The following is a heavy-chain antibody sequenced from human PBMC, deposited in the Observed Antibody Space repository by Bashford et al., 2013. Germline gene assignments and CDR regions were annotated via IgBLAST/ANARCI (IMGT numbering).Heavy chain of an antibody. D-gene: IGHD3-10*01. CDR3: ARDSGAVGFWHHFYMDV. Sequence: SETLSLTCTVSGGSISSSSYYWGWIRQPPGKGLEWIGSIYYSGSTYYNPSLKSRVTISVDTSKNQFSLKLSSVTAADTAVYYCARDSGAVGFWHHFYMDVWGKGTTVTVSS. CDR1: GGSISSSSYY. J-gene: IGHJ6*03. V-gene: IGHV4-39*07. CDR2: IYYSGST.